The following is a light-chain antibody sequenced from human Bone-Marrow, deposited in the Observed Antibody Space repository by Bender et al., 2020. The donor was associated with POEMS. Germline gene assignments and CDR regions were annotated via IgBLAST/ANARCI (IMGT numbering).Light chain of an antibody. CDR1: KLGDKF. CDR3: CSYAGSSTWV. CDR2: QDT. V-gene: IGLV3-1*01. J-gene: IGLJ3*02. Sequence: SSDVTQPPSVSVSPGQTATITCSGDKLGDKFTSWYQHKPGQSPVLVIYQDTKRPSGISNRFSGSKSGNTASLTISGLQAEDEADYYCCSYAGSSTWVFGGGTKLTVL.